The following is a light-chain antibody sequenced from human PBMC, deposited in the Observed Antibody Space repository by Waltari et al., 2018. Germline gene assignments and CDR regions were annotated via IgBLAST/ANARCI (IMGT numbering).Light chain of an antibody. J-gene: IGKJ5*01. Sequence: DIQMTQSPSSLSASVGDRVSITCRASQGIRNSVAWYQQKPGKAPQLLLYGASTLERGVPSRFSGSGSGTDYTLTISAVQPEDFATYYCQQYYDDPSITFGQGTRLEIK. V-gene: IGKV1-NL1*01. CDR3: QQYYDDPSIT. CDR2: GAS. CDR1: QGIRNS.